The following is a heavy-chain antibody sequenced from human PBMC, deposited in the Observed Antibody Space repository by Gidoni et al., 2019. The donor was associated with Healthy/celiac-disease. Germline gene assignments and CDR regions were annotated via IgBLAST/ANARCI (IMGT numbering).Heavy chain of an antibody. V-gene: IGHV4-39*01. D-gene: IGHD3-3*01. CDR2: IYASGSP. CDR1: GVSISSSSYY. Sequence: QLQLQESGPGLVKPSETLSLTCTVSGVSISSSSYYWGWIRQPPGKGLEWIGSIYASGSPYYNPDLKSRGTIAVDKSKNHFSLKLSYGTDADTAVYYCTKMTIFGEDYYYDYGMDVWGKVTTVTVSS. J-gene: IGHJ6*04. CDR3: TKMTIFGEDYYYDYGMDV.